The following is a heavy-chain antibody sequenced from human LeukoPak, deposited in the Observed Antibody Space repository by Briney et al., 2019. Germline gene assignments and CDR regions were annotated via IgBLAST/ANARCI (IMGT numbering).Heavy chain of an antibody. CDR1: GFTFSSYA. J-gene: IGHJ4*02. V-gene: IGHV3-23*01. Sequence: GGSLSLSCAPSGFTFSSYAMGWVRQAPGEGLEWVSAISGSGGSTYYADSGKRRFTISRDNSKNTLYLQMNSLRAEDTAVYYCAKRGSGSQYSPIVGGYFDYWGQGTLVTVSS. D-gene: IGHD3-10*01. CDR3: AKRGSGSQYSPIVGGYFDY. CDR2: ISGSGGST.